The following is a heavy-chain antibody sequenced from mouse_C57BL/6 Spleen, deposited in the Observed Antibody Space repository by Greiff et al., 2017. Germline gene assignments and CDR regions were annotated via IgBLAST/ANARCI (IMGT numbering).Heavy chain of an antibody. CDR1: GYAFSSSW. CDR3: ARSHITTVVASDY. Sequence: LVEPGASVKISCKASGYAFSSSWMNWVKQRPGKGLEWIGRIYPGDGDTNYNGKFKGKATLTADKSSSTAYMQLSSLTSEDSAVYFCARSHITTVVASDYWGQGTTLTVSS. D-gene: IGHD1-1*01. V-gene: IGHV1-82*01. CDR2: IYPGDGDT. J-gene: IGHJ2*01.